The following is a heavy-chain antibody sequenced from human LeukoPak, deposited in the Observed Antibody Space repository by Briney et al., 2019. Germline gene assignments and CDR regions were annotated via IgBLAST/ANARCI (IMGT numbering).Heavy chain of an antibody. J-gene: IGHJ4*02. CDR3: ARRARYYDSSGYYYGGFY. CDR2: MYYSGST. V-gene: IGHV4-39*01. Sequence: SETLSLTCTVSGGSISSSSHYWGWIRQPPGKGLEWIGSMYYSGSTYYNPSLKSRVTISADTSKNQFSLKLSSVTAADTAVYYCARRARYYDSSGYYYGGFYWGQGTLVTVSS. D-gene: IGHD3-22*01. CDR1: GGSISSSSHY.